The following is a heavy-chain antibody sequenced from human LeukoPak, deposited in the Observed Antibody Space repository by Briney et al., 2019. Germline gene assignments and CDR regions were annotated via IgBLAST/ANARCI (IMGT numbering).Heavy chain of an antibody. J-gene: IGHJ4*02. Sequence: PGGSLRLSCAASGFTFSSYSMNWVRQAPGKGLEWVSSISSSSIYIYYADSVKGRFTISRDNAKNSLYLQMNSLRAEDTAVYYCAREGGNTMVRGVIGYFDYWGQGTLVTVSS. CDR2: ISSSSIYI. D-gene: IGHD3-10*01. CDR3: AREGGNTMVRGVIGYFDY. CDR1: GFTFSSYS. V-gene: IGHV3-21*01.